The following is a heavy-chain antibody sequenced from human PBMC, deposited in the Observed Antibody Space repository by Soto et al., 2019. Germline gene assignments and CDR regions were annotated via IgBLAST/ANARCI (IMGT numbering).Heavy chain of an antibody. J-gene: IGHJ6*03. D-gene: IGHD3-3*01. CDR2: INPNSGGT. V-gene: IGHV1-2*04. CDR1: GYTFTGYY. CDR3: ARGWSGYFDYYYMDV. Sequence: ASVKVSCKASGYTFTGYYMHWVRQAPGQGLEWMGWINPNSGGTNYAQKFQGWVTMTRDTSISTAYMELSRLRSDDTAVYYCARGWSGYFDYYYMDVWGKGTTVTVSS.